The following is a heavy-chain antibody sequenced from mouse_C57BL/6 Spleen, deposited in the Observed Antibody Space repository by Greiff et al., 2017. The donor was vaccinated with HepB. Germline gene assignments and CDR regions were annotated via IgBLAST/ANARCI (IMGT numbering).Heavy chain of an antibody. V-gene: IGHV1-52*01. CDR1: GYTFTSYW. D-gene: IGHD2-2*01. CDR2: IDPSNSDT. CDR3: ARGGYGLSLGY. Sequence: QVQLQQPGAELVRPGSSVTLSCKASGYTFTSYWMQWVKQRPKQGLEWIGNIDPSNSDTNYNQKFKDKATLTVDKSSSTAYMQLSSLTSEDSAVYDCARGGYGLSLGYWGQGTTVTVS. J-gene: IGHJ2*01.